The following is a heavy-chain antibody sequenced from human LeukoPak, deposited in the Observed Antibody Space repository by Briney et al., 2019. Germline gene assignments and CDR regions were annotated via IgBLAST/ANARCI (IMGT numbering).Heavy chain of an antibody. V-gene: IGHV3-15*01. CDR1: GFTFSNTW. CDR3: TTVAYGHYFDY. CDR2: IKTKTDGGAT. Sequence: KSGESLRLSCAASGFTFSNTWMTWVRQAPGKGLEWVGRIKTKTDGGATDYAALVKGRFTISRDDLKNTLYLQVNSLKTEDTAVYYCTTVAYGHYFDYWGQGTLVTVSS. D-gene: IGHD2-8*01. J-gene: IGHJ4*02.